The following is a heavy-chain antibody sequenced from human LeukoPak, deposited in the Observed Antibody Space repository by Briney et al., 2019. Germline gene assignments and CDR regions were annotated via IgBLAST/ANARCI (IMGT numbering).Heavy chain of an antibody. Sequence: PSETLSLTCTVSGGSFSSYYWSWIRQPPGKGLEWIAYISDIGSINYNPSLKSRVTISLDTSKNQFSLKLSPVTAADTAVYYCAGHHPRNTVDFWGQRTLVTVSS. D-gene: IGHD2-8*02. V-gene: IGHV4-59*08. J-gene: IGHJ4*02. CDR2: ISDIGSI. CDR3: AGHHPRNTVDF. CDR1: GGSFSSYY.